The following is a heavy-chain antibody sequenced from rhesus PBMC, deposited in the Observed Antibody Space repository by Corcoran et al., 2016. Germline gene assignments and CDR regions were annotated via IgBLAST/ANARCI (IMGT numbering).Heavy chain of an antibody. D-gene: IGHD7-45*01. CDR1: GGSINGYYY. CDR3: ASAAGEHYYGLDS. CDR2: IYGNSAST. V-gene: IGHV4-73*01. Sequence: QVQLQQWGEGLVKPSETLSLTCAVYGGSINGYYYWSWIRQPPGKGLEWIGYIYGNSASTNYNPSLNNRVTISKDTSKNQFSLKLSSVTAADTAVYYCASAAGEHYYGLDSWGQGVVVTVSS. J-gene: IGHJ6*01.